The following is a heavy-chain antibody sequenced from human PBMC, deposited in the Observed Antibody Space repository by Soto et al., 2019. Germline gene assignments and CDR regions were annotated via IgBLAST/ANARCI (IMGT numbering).Heavy chain of an antibody. Sequence: SETLSLTCTVSGGSISSSSYYWGWIRQPPGKGLEWIGYIYYSGSTNYNPSLKSRVTISVDTSKNQFSLKLSSVTAADTAVYYCAREAPYYVFDYWGQGTLVTVSS. V-gene: IGHV4-61*05. CDR2: IYYSGST. D-gene: IGHD3-10*02. CDR1: GGSISSSSYY. CDR3: AREAPYYVFDY. J-gene: IGHJ4*02.